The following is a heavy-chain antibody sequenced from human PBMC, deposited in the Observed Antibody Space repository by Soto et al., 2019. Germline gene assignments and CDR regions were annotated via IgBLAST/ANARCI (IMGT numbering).Heavy chain of an antibody. V-gene: IGHV1-18*01. CDR3: ATVVGAVPS. Sequence: ASVKVSCKASGYTFTSYSISWVRQAPGQGLEWMGWLSPYNGNTNYAQNFQGRVTVTTDTSTDTAYMELRSLRSADTAVNYCATVVGAVPSWGQGALVTVCS. D-gene: IGHD1-26*01. J-gene: IGHJ4*02. CDR2: LSPYNGNT. CDR1: GYTFTSYS.